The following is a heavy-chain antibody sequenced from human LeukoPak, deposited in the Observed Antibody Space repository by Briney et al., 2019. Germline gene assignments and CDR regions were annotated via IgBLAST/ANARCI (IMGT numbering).Heavy chain of an antibody. CDR3: ARARLDTAMVSFDY. Sequence: ASVKVSCKASGYTFTDYYMHWVRQAPGQGLEWMGWINPNSGGTNYAQKFQGRVTMTRDTSISTAYMELSRLRSDDTAVYYCARARLDTAMVSFDYWAREPWSPSPQ. J-gene: IGHJ4*02. D-gene: IGHD5-18*01. CDR1: GYTFTDYY. CDR2: INPNSGGT. V-gene: IGHV1-2*02.